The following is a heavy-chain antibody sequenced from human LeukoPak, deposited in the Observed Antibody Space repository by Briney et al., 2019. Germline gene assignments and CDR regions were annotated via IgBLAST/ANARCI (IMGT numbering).Heavy chain of an antibody. J-gene: IGHJ4*02. CDR2: INTDGSST. V-gene: IGHV3-74*01. Sequence: GGSLTLSCPASALTLSSYWMHWVRHAPGKGLVWVSRINTDGSSTIYADSGKGPSTISRDNAKSTLYLQMNSLRAEDTAVYYCARAYYDYVWGSYRYYFDYWGQGTLVTVSS. D-gene: IGHD3-16*02. CDR1: ALTLSSYW. CDR3: ARAYYDYVWGSYRYYFDY.